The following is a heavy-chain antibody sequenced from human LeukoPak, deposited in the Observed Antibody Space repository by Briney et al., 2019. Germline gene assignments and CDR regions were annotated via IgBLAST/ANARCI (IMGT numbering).Heavy chain of an antibody. J-gene: IGHJ5*02. CDR3: ARVRSGSYNWFDP. Sequence: GGSLRLSCAASGFTFSSYWMHWVRQAPGKGLVWVSRINTDGSRTSYADPVKGRFTISRDNAKNTLFLQMNSLRAEDTAVYYCARVRSGSYNWFDPWGQGTLVTVSS. CDR1: GFTFSSYW. D-gene: IGHD1-26*01. CDR2: INTDGSRT. V-gene: IGHV3-74*01.